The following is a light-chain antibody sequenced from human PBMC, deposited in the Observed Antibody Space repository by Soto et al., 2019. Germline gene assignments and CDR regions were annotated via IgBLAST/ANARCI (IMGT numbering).Light chain of an antibody. CDR2: EAT. J-gene: IGLJ1*01. CDR3: SSYTTSSTRV. V-gene: IGLV2-14*01. CDR1: SSDIGAYNY. Sequence: QSVLTQPASVSGSPGQSITISCTGTSSDIGAYNYVSWYQQHPGEAPKLLIYEATYRPSRVSDRFSGSKSAYTASLTISGLQPEDEADYYSSSYTTSSTRVFGTGTKVTVL.